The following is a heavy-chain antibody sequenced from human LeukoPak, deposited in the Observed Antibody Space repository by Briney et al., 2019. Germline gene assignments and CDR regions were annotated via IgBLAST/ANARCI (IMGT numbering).Heavy chain of an antibody. J-gene: IGHJ5*02. CDR1: GDSVSSNSAA. D-gene: IGHD3-10*01. V-gene: IGHV6-1*01. Sequence: SQTLSLTCAISGDSVSSNSAAWNWIRQSPSRGLEWLGRTYYRSKWYNDYAVSVKSRITINPDTSKNQFSLQLNSVTPEDTAVYFCARYYYCSGSPHNWFDPWGQGTLVTVSS. CDR3: ARYYYCSGSPHNWFDP. CDR2: TYYRSKWYN.